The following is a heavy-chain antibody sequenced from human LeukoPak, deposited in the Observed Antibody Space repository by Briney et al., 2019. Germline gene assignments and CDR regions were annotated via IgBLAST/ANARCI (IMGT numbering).Heavy chain of an antibody. Sequence: ASAKVSCKASGYTFTSYDINWVRQATGQGLEWMGWMNPNSGNTGYAQKFQGRVTMTRNTSISTAYMELSSLRSEDTAVYYCARYSPSGYDYDRAFDIWGQGTMVTVSS. CDR2: MNPNSGNT. CDR1: GYTFTSYD. D-gene: IGHD5-12*01. V-gene: IGHV1-8*01. J-gene: IGHJ3*02. CDR3: ARYSPSGYDYDRAFDI.